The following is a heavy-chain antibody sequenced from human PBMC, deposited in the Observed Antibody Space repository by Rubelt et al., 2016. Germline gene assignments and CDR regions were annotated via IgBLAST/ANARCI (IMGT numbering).Heavy chain of an antibody. CDR3: ARNVRLRGVIFNWFDP. D-gene: IGHD3-10*01. J-gene: IGHJ5*02. CDR1: GDSISSSSYY. V-gene: IGHV4-39*01. CDR2: IYYSGST. Sequence: QLQLQESGPGLVKPSETLSLTCIVSGDSISSSSYYWGWIRQPPGQGLEWIGSIYYSGSTYYNPSLTSRVTISVDTSKNQFSLKRSSVTAAETAVYYCARNVRLRGVIFNWFDPWGQGTLVTVSS.